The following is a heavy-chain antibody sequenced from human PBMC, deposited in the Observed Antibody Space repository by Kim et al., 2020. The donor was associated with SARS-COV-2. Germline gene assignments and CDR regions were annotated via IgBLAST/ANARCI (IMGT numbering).Heavy chain of an antibody. CDR1: GYTFTSYG. Sequence: ASVKVSCKASGYTFTSYGISWVRQAPGQGLEWMGWISAYNGNTNYAQKLQGRVTMTTDTSTSTAYMELRSLRSDDTAVYYCARDGAYYDFWSGYYTAPYFDYWGQGTLVTVSS. V-gene: IGHV1-18*04. CDR2: ISAYNGNT. CDR3: ARDGAYYDFWSGYYTAPYFDY. D-gene: IGHD3-3*01. J-gene: IGHJ4*02.